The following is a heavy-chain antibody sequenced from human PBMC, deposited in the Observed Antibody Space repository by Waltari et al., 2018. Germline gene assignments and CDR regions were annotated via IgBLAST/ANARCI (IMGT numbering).Heavy chain of an antibody. J-gene: IGHJ4*02. CDR1: GGSISSSSYY. Sequence: QLQLQESGPGLVKPSETLSLTCTVSGGSISSSSYYWGWIRQPPGKGREWIGSIYYSGGTYSNPSLKSRVTISVDTSKNQFSLKLSSGTAADTAVYYCARDRPLLRYFDWLLSPRFDYWGQGTLVTVSS. V-gene: IGHV4-39*01. CDR2: IYYSGGT. CDR3: ARDRPLLRYFDWLLSPRFDY. D-gene: IGHD3-9*01.